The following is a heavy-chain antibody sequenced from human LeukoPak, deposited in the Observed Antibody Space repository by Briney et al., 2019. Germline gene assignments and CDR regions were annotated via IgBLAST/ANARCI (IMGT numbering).Heavy chain of an antibody. V-gene: IGHV3-21*01. CDR3: AREAPMVRGVIIKPFDY. D-gene: IGHD3-10*01. J-gene: IGHJ4*02. CDR1: GFTFSSYS. CDR2: ISSSSSYI. Sequence: GGSLRLSCAASGFTFSSYSMNWVRQAPGKGLEWVSSISSSSSYIYYADSVKGRFTISRDNAKNSLYLQMNSLRAEDTAVYYCAREAPMVRGVIIKPFDYWGQGTLVTVSS.